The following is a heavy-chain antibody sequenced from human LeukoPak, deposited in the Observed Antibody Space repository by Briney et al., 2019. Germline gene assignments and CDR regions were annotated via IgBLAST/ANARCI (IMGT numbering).Heavy chain of an antibody. CDR3: TTEYYYDSSGPTDY. D-gene: IGHD3-22*01. CDR2: IKSKPDGGTT. J-gene: IGHJ4*02. CDR1: GFTFSSYT. V-gene: IGHV3-15*01. Sequence: GGSLRLSCEASGFTFSSYTMHWVRQAPGKGLEWVGRIKSKPDGGTTDYAPPVKDRFTISTDHSKNTLYLQTNSLKTEDTAVYYRTTEYYYDSSGPTDYWGQGTLVTVSS.